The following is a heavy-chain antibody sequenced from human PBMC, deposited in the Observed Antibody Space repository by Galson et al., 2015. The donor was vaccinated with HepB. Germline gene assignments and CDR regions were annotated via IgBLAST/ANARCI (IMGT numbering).Heavy chain of an antibody. CDR2: ISYDGSNK. J-gene: IGHJ6*03. V-gene: IGHV3-30*18. D-gene: IGHD5-12*01. CDR1: GFTFSSYG. Sequence: SLRLSCAASGFTFSSYGMHWVRQAPGKGLEWVAVISYDGSNKYYADSVKGRFTISRDNSKNTLYLQMNSLRAEDTAVYYCAKDAGGYADYYYYMDVWGKGTTLTVYS. CDR3: AKDAGGYADYYYYMDV.